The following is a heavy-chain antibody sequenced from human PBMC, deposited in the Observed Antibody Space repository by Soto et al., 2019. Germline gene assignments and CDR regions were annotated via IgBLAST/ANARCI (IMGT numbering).Heavy chain of an antibody. V-gene: IGHV3-23*01. CDR2: ISAGGTSM. CDR3: SRGSYGSGTYYSRATGNWFDP. D-gene: IGHD3-10*01. J-gene: IGHJ5*02. Sequence: EVQLLESGGDLVQPGGSLRLSCAASGFTLNSYVMSWVRQTPGKGLEWVSSISAGGTSMYYADSVRGRFTISTDNFENTVYLQMSSLRADDTAVYYCSRGSYGSGTYYSRATGNWFDPWGQGTLVTVSS. CDR1: GFTLNSYV.